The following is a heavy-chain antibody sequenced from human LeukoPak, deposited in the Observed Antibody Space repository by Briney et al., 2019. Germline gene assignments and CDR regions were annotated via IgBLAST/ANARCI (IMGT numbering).Heavy chain of an antibody. J-gene: IGHJ4*02. Sequence: GVSLRFSCAASGFTRSSNWMSWVRQAPGKGLEWVANIKQDGSEKYYVDSVKGRFTISRDNAKNSLYLQMNSLRAEDTAVYYCARENIAAAGGDYWGQGTLVTVSS. CDR2: IKQDGSEK. CDR3: ARENIAAAGGDY. CDR1: GFTRSSNW. D-gene: IGHD6-13*01. V-gene: IGHV3-7*03.